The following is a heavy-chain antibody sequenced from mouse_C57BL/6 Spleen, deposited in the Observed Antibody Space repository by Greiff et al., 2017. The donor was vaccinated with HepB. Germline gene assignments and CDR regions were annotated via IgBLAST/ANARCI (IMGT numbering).Heavy chain of an antibody. CDR3: ARGTYGSSYRNYFDY. CDR1: GYTFTSYW. CDR2: IYPGSGST. V-gene: IGHV1-55*01. Sequence: QVQLQQPGAELVKPGASVKMSCKASGYTFTSYWITWVKQRPGQGLEWIGDIYPGSGSTNYNEKFKSKATLTVDTSSSTAYMQLSSLTSEDSAVYYCARGTYGSSYRNYFDYWGQGTTLTVSS. D-gene: IGHD1-1*01. J-gene: IGHJ2*01.